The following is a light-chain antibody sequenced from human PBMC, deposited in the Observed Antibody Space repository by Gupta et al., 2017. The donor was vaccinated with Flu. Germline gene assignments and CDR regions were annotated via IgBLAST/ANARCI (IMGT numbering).Light chain of an antibody. CDR2: AAY. V-gene: IGKV1-12*02. CDR3: QQSESFPS. Sequence: RVTIACRVSKLLNQWLAWYQQNSRRVLKLMIYAAYVLSSGVPSRFGGSGSANELTLTINGLQPEDFATYYCQQSESFPSFGQGTKVEIK. J-gene: IGKJ1*01. CDR1: KLLNQW.